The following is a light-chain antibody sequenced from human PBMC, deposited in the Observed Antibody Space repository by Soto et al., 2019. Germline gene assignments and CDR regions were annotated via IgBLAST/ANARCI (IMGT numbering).Light chain of an antibody. CDR2: EAS. V-gene: IGKV1-9*01. J-gene: IGKJ5*01. CDR3: QQLNTLPFT. CDR1: HDISTY. Sequence: DIQLTQSPSLLSASVGDRVTITCRASHDISTYLAWYQQKPGKAPKLMIYEASTLQSGVPSRFSGSGSGTEFTLTISGLLPEDFATYHCQQLNTLPFTFSQGTRLEI.